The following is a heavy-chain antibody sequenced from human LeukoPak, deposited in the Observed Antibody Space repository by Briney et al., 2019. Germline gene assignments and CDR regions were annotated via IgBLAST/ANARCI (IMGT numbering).Heavy chain of an antibody. CDR2: IYYSGST. J-gene: IGHJ4*02. Sequence: SETLSLTCTVSGGSISSGGYYWSWIRQHPGKGLEWIGYIYYSGSTYYNPSLKSRVTISVDTSKNQFSLKLSSVTAADTAVYYCARGSMIVVVTNWGQGTLVTVSS. CDR1: GGSISSGGYY. D-gene: IGHD3-22*01. CDR3: ARGSMIVVVTN. V-gene: IGHV4-31*03.